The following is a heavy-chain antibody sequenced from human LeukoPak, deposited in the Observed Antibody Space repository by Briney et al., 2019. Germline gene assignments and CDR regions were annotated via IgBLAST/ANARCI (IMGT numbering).Heavy chain of an antibody. V-gene: IGHV3-11*04. CDR3: ARYDSSGYYVGAFDI. Sequence: GGSLRLSCAASGFTFSDYYMSWIRQAPGKGLEWVSYISSSGSTIYYPDSVKGRFTISRDNAKNSLYLQMNSLRAEDTAVYYCARYDSSGYYVGAFDIWGQGTMVTVSS. CDR1: GFTFSDYY. CDR2: ISSSGSTI. D-gene: IGHD3-22*01. J-gene: IGHJ3*02.